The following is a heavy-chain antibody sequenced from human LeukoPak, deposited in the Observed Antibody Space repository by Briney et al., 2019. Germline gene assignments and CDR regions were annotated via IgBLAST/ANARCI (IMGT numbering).Heavy chain of an antibody. CDR2: IPYDGSNK. V-gene: IGHV3-30*03. J-gene: IGHJ4*02. CDR3: ARDPRGSGYYFDY. D-gene: IGHD3-16*01. Sequence: GGSLRLSCAASGFTFSSYSMHWVRQAPGKGLEWVAVIPYDGSNKYYADSVKGRFTISRDNSKNTLYLQMNSLRAEDTAVYYCARDPRGSGYYFDYWGQGTLVTVSS. CDR1: GFTFSSYS.